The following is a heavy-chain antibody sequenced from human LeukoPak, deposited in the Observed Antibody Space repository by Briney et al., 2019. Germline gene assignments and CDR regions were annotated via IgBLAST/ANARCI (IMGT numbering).Heavy chain of an antibody. Sequence: ALVKVSCKASGYTFTSYGISWVRQAPGQGLEWMGWISAYNGNTNYAQKLQGRVTMTTDTSTSTAYMELRSLRSDDTDVYYCARVPNYNDHYHYRDVGGKGPTVTVSS. J-gene: IGHJ6*03. V-gene: IGHV1-18*01. CDR3: ARVPNYNDHYHYRDV. CDR2: ISAYNGNT. D-gene: IGHD3-22*01. CDR1: GYTFTSYG.